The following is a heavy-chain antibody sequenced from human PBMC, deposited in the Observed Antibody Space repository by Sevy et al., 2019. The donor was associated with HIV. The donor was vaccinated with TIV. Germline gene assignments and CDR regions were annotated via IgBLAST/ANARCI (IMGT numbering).Heavy chain of an antibody. Sequence: GGSLRLSCAASGFTFSIYTMNWVRQAPGKGLEWVSSISSSSTYIYYADSVRGRFTISRDNAKNSLNLQMHSLGAEDTAVYYCASGSLDSTGYPFDYWGQGTLVTVSS. D-gene: IGHD3-22*01. CDR2: ISSSSTYI. CDR1: GFTFSIYT. J-gene: IGHJ4*02. V-gene: IGHV3-21*01. CDR3: ASGSLDSTGYPFDY.